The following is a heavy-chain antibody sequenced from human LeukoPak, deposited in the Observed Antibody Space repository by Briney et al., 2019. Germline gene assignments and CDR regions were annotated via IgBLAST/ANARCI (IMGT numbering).Heavy chain of an antibody. CDR1: GGSISSYY. Sequence: RSSETLSLTCTVSGGSISSYYWSWIRQPPGKGLEWIGYIYYSGSTNYNPSLKSRVTLSVDTFKNQFSLKLSSVTAADTAVYYCARAAITIFGVVISAFDIWGKGQWSPSLQ. CDR2: IYYSGST. V-gene: IGHV4-59*01. D-gene: IGHD3-3*01. CDR3: ARAAITIFGVVISAFDI. J-gene: IGHJ3*02.